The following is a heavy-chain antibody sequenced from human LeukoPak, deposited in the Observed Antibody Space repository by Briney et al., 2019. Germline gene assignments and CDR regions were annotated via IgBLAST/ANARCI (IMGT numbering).Heavy chain of an antibody. Sequence: ASVKVSCKASVYTFTACGINCVRQATGQGLEWMGWMNPNSGNRGYGQSFQGRITMNRDISIGKAYMELSNLTSEDTAIYYCTRGSSGRRDNWGQGSMVTVSA. CDR2: MNPNSGNR. J-gene: IGHJ4*02. D-gene: IGHD6-19*01. CDR3: TRGSSGRRDN. V-gene: IGHV1-8*01. CDR1: VYTFTACG.